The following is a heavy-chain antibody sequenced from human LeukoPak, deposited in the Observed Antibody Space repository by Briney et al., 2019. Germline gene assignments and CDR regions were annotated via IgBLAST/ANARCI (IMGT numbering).Heavy chain of an antibody. D-gene: IGHD5-18*01. CDR2: IIPIFGTA. Sequence: SAKVSCKASGGTFSSYAISWVRQAPGQGLEWMGRIIPIFGTANYAQKFQGRVTITTDESTSTAYMELSSLRSQDTAVYYCATARGDGPRDDDTAMKEWGQGTLVTVCS. CDR3: ATARGDGPRDDDTAMKE. CDR1: GGTFSSYA. V-gene: IGHV1-69*05. J-gene: IGHJ4*02.